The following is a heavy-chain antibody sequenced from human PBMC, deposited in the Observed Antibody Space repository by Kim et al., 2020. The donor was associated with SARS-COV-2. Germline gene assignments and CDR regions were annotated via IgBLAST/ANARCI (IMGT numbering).Heavy chain of an antibody. CDR1: GFTFSSYA. V-gene: IGHV3-23*01. J-gene: IGHJ6*03. D-gene: IGHD5-18*01. Sequence: GGSLRLSCAASGFTFSSYAMSWVRQAPGKGLEWVSAISGSGGSTYYADSVKGRFTISRDNSKNTLYLQMNSLRAEDTAVYYCAKDGTAMADYYYYMDVWGKGTTVTVSS. CDR3: AKDGTAMADYYYYMDV. CDR2: ISGSGGST.